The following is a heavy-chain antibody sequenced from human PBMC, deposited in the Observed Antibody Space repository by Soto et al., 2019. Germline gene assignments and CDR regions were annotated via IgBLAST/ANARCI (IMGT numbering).Heavy chain of an antibody. CDR2: IHYSGTT. J-gene: IGHJ4*02. D-gene: IGHD6-19*01. CDR1: GGSMRNYF. CDR3: AKDQWLVLSYFDY. V-gene: IGHV4-59*01. Sequence: SETLSLTCTVSGGSMRNYFWTWIRQPPGKGLEWIGYIHYSGTTSFFPSYNPSLRSRVTISEDTSKNQFSLKLLSVTTADTAVYYCAKDQWLVLSYFDYWGQGTLVTVSS.